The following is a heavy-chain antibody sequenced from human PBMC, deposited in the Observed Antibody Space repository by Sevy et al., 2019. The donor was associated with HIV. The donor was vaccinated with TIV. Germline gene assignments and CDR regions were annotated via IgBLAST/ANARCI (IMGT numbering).Heavy chain of an antibody. V-gene: IGHV1-18*04. CDR1: GYTSTNYG. CDR2: IGVYNDNT. Sequence: ASVKVSCKASGYTSTNYGISWVRQAPGQGLEWMGWIGVYNDNTKYAQKVQGRITMTTDTSTSTAYMDLRSLRSDDSAVYYCATYRTDNSGWFHFDHWGQGTLVTVSS. CDR3: ATYRTDNSGWFHFDH. J-gene: IGHJ4*02. D-gene: IGHD6-13*01.